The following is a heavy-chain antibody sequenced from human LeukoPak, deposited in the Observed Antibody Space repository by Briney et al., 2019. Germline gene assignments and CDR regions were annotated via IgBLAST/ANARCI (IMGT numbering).Heavy chain of an antibody. CDR3: ASKEYYDSGRYYYGMDV. CDR1: GYTFTSYG. D-gene: IGHD3-10*01. J-gene: IGHJ6*02. CDR2: INPGNSHT. Sequence: ASVKVSCKASGYTFTSYGVHWVRQAPRQRLEWMGWINPGNSHTQYSQMFQGRVTITRDTSAGTAYMELSSLRSEDTAVYYCASKEYYDSGRYYYGMDVWGQGTTVTVSS. V-gene: IGHV1-3*01.